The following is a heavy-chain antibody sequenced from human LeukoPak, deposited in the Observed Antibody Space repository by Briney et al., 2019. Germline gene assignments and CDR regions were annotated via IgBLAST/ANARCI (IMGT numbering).Heavy chain of an antibody. CDR1: GGTFSSYA. J-gene: IGHJ6*03. CDR3: ARTLPRAYYMDV. CDR2: IIPIFGTA. Sequence: ASVEVSCKXSGGTFSSYAISWVRQAPGQGLEWMGGIIPIFGTANYAQKFQGRVTITADESTSTAYMELSSLRSEDTAVYYCARTLPRAYYMDVWGKGTTVTVSS. V-gene: IGHV1-69*01.